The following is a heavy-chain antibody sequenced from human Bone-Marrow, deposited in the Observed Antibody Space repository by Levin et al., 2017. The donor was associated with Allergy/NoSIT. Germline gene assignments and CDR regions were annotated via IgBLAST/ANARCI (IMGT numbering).Heavy chain of an antibody. D-gene: IGHD2-21*02. CDR2: IYYSGST. J-gene: IGHJ2*01. CDR1: GGSISSGGYY. V-gene: IGHV4-31*03. Sequence: PSETLSLTCTVSGGSISSGGYYWSWIRQHPGKGLEWIGYIYYSGSTYYNPSLKSRVTISVDTSKNQFSLKLSSVTAADTAVYYCARAYCGGDCYSYWYFDLWGRGTLVTVSS. CDR3: ARAYCGGDCYSYWYFDL.